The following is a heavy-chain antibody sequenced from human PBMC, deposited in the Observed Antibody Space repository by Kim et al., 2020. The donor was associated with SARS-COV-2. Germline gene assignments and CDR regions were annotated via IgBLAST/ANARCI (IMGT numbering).Heavy chain of an antibody. V-gene: IGHV3-23*01. D-gene: IGHD3-22*01. Sequence: GGSLRLSCAASGFTFSSYAMTWVRQAPGKGLEWVSTISGSGGSTYYADSVKGRFTISRDNSKNTLYLQMNSLRAEDTAAYYCAKTGFYYDNSGHYYVDHWGQGTLVTVSS. CDR3: AKTGFYYDNSGHYYVDH. J-gene: IGHJ4*02. CDR1: GFTFSSYA. CDR2: ISGSGGST.